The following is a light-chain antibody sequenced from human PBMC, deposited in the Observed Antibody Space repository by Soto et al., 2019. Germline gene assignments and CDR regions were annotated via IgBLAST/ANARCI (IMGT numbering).Light chain of an antibody. J-gene: IGKJ5*01. CDR1: QSISRR. V-gene: IGKV1-5*01. CDR2: DAS. Sequence: DIQMTQSPSTLSASVVDRVTITGLASQSISRRLAWYQQKPGKAPQALIYDASSLKSGVPSRFSGNGSGTEFTLTISSLQPDDFATYYCQQYNTYSTFGQGTRLEIK. CDR3: QQYNTYST.